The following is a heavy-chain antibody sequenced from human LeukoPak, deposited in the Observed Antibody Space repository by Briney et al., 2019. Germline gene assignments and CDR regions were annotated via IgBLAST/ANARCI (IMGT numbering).Heavy chain of an antibody. J-gene: IGHJ4*02. D-gene: IGHD4-17*01. CDR2: INPKNGDS. Sequence: ASVNVSCKASGYPFTTYYIHGVRQAPGQGLEWMGCINPKNGDSKYAQKFQGRVTMTRATSIATAYMEVSRLTSDDTAVYFCARAGYDYGDSSDFWGQGTLVTVSS. CDR1: GYPFTTYY. CDR3: ARAGYDYGDSSDF. V-gene: IGHV1-2*02.